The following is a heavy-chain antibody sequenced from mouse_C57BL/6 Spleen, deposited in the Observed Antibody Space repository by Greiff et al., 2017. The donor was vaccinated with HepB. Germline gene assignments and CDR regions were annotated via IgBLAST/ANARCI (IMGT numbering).Heavy chain of an antibody. D-gene: IGHD2-5*01. Sequence: VHVKQSGPELVKPGASVKISCKASGYSFTDYNMNWVKQSNGKSLEWIGVINPNYGTTSYNQKFKGKATLTVDQSSSTAYMQLNSLTSEDSAVYYCARTPNYSNYDAMDYWGQGTSVTVSS. CDR1: GYSFTDYN. J-gene: IGHJ4*01. CDR3: ARTPNYSNYDAMDY. V-gene: IGHV1-39*01. CDR2: INPNYGTT.